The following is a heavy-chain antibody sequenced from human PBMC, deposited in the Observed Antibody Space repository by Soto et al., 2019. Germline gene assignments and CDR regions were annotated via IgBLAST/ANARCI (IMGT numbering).Heavy chain of an antibody. CDR2: IYYSGST. D-gene: IGHD6-6*01. CDR1: GGSISSCGYY. V-gene: IGHV4-31*03. Sequence: SETLSLTCRVSGGSISSCGYYWSWIRQHPGKGLEWIGYIYYSGSTYYNPSLKSRVTISVDTSKNQFSLKLSSVTAADTAVYYCAVMRYSSSSDKWFDPWGQGTLVTVS. CDR3: AVMRYSSSSDKWFDP. J-gene: IGHJ5*02.